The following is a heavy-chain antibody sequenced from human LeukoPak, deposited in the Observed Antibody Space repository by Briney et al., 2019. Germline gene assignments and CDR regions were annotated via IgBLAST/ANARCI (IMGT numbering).Heavy chain of an antibody. Sequence: KPSETLSLTCTVSGGSISSSSYYWGWIRQPPGKGLEWIGSIYYSGSTYYNPSLKSRVTISVDTYKNQFSLKLSSVSAADKAVYYCARRSSRVRGLISPFDYWGQGTLVTVSS. D-gene: IGHD3-10*01. J-gene: IGHJ4*02. CDR1: GGSISSSSYY. CDR3: ARRSSRVRGLISPFDY. V-gene: IGHV4-39*01. CDR2: IYYSGST.